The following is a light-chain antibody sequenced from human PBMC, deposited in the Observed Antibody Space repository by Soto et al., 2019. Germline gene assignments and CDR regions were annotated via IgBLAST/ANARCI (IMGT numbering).Light chain of an antibody. V-gene: IGKV1-27*01. CDR3: QKYNSARGFT. Sequence: DIQMTQSPSSLSASVGDRVTITCRASQGISNYLAWYQQKPGKVPKLLIYAASTLQSGFPSRFSCSGSGTVSTLTISSLQPEDVPTYDCQKYNSARGFTYGPGTKVYSK. CDR2: AAS. CDR1: QGISNY. J-gene: IGKJ3*01.